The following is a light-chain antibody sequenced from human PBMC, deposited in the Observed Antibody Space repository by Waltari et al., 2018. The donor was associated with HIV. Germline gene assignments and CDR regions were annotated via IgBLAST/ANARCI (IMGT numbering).Light chain of an antibody. CDR2: AAS. CDR1: QGISNS. V-gene: IGKV1-NL1*01. CDR3: QQYYSTPWT. J-gene: IGKJ1*01. Sequence: DIKMTQSPSSLSASVGDRVTITCRASQGISNSLAWYQQKPGKAPKLLLSAASRLESGVPSRFSGSGSGTDYTLTISSLQPEDFATYYCQQYYSTPWTFGQGTKVEIK.